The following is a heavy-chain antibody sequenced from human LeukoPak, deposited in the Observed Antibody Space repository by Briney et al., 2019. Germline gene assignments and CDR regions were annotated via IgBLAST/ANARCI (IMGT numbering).Heavy chain of an antibody. CDR1: GYTFTSYG. J-gene: IGHJ6*02. Sequence: ASVTVSCKASGYTFTSYGISWVRQAPGQGLEWMGWISAYNGNTNYAQKLQGRVTMTTDTSTSTAYMELRSLRSDDTAVYYCARWSGSGWYHYYGMDVWGQGTTVTVSS. CDR3: ARWSGSGWYHYYGMDV. V-gene: IGHV1-18*01. CDR2: ISAYNGNT. D-gene: IGHD6-19*01.